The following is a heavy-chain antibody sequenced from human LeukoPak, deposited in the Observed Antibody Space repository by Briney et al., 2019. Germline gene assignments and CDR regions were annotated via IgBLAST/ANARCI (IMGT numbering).Heavy chain of an antibody. D-gene: IGHD6-25*01. CDR2: IYHSGST. CDR1: GGSISSSSYY. V-gene: IGHV4-39*01. J-gene: IGHJ4*01. CDR3: AKSGGYGLIDY. Sequence: SETLSLTCTVSGGSISSSSYYWGWIRQPPGKGLEWIGSIYHSGSTYYNPSLKSRVTISVDTSKNQFSLKMSSVTAADTAVYYCAKSGGYGLIDYWGQGTLVTVSS.